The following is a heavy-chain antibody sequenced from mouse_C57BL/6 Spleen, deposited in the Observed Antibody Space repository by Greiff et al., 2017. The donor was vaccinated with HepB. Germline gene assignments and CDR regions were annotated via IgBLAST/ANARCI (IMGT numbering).Heavy chain of an antibody. J-gene: IGHJ2*01. CDR3: ETITTVVGFDY. Sequence: QVQLQQPGAELVMPGASVKLSCKASGYTFTSYWMHWVKQRPGQGLEWIGEIDPSDSYTNYNQKFKGKSTLTVDKSSSTAYMQLSSLTSEDSAVYYCETITTVVGFDYWGQGTTLTVSS. D-gene: IGHD1-1*01. CDR1: GYTFTSYW. V-gene: IGHV1-69*01. CDR2: IDPSDSYT.